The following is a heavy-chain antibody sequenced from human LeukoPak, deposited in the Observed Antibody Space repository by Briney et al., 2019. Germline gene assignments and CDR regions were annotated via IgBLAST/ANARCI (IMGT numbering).Heavy chain of an antibody. CDR3: AAFRGYNGPFGAFDI. Sequence: PGGSLRLSCAASGFTFSSYEMNWVRQAPGKGLEWVSYISQGGSTIYYVDSVKGRFTISRDNAKKSLYLQMNSLRDEDTAVYYCAAFRGYNGPFGAFDIWGQGTTVTVSS. J-gene: IGHJ3*02. CDR2: ISQGGSTI. CDR1: GFTFSSYE. V-gene: IGHV3-48*03. D-gene: IGHD5-18*01.